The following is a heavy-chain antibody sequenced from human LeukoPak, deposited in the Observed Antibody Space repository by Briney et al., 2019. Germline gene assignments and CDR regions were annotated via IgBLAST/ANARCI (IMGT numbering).Heavy chain of an antibody. CDR3: ARADYYFDY. CDR2: IYYSGST. D-gene: IGHD2-21*02. J-gene: IGHJ4*02. CDR1: GGSISSYY. Sequence: PSETLSLTCTVSGGSISSYYWSWIRQPPGKGLEWIGYIYYSGSTNYNPSLKSRVTISVDTSKNRFSLKLSSVTAADTAVYYCARADYYFDYWGQGTLVTVSS. V-gene: IGHV4-59*01.